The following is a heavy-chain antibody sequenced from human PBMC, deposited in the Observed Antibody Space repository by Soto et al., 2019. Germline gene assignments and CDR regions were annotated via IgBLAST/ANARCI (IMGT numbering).Heavy chain of an antibody. CDR1: GGSFSGYY. CDR2: INHSGST. D-gene: IGHD2-21*01. Sequence: SETLSLTCAVYGGSFSGYYWTWIRQPPGTGLEWIGEINHSGSTNYNPSLKSRVTISVDTSKNQFSRKLTSVTAADTAVYYWAKEKIPALLDYWGKGPLVTVS. J-gene: IGHJ4*02. V-gene: IGHV4-34*01. CDR3: AKEKIPALLDY.